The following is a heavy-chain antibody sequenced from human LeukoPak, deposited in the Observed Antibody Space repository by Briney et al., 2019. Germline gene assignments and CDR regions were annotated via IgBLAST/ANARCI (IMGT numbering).Heavy chain of an antibody. J-gene: IGHJ4*02. CDR3: AKGRGTTVTSAANY. D-gene: IGHD4-17*01. CDR2: IGGSGDNT. V-gene: IGHV3-23*01. Sequence: GGPLRLPCAASGFTFSSYAMSWVRQAPGKGLEWVSSIGGSGDNTFYADSVKDRFTISRDNSKNTLFLQMNSVRAEDTAVYYCAKGRGTTVTSAANYWGQGTLVTVSS. CDR1: GFTFSSYA.